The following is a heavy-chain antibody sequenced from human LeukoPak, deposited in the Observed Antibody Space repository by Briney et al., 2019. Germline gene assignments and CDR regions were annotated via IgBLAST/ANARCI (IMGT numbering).Heavy chain of an antibody. CDR2: IYYSGSA. Sequence: SETLSLTCTVSGGSICGSSYFWGWLRQPPGKGLEWIVNIYYSGSAYYNPSLKRRVAISVDTYKNQFSLKLSSVTAAAAAVYYCASYNYPDSGHYYIGGFDRWGQGTLVTVSS. CDR3: ASYNYPDSGHYYIGGFDR. J-gene: IGHJ5*02. CDR1: GGSICGSSYF. V-gene: IGHV4-39*01. D-gene: IGHD3-22*01.